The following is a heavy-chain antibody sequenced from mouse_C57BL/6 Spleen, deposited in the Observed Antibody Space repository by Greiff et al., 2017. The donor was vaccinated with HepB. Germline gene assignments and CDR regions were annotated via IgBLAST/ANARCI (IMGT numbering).Heavy chain of an antibody. CDR2: IDPADGET. CDR3: ARRDGYSAWFAY. D-gene: IGHD2-3*01. Sequence: EVQLQQSGAELVKPGASVKLSCTASGFNIKDYYMHWVKQRTEQGLEWIGRIDPADGETKYAPKFPGKATITADTSSNTAYLQLSSLTSEDTAVYYCARRDGYSAWFAYWGQGTLVTVSA. CDR1: GFNIKDYY. V-gene: IGHV14-2*01. J-gene: IGHJ3*01.